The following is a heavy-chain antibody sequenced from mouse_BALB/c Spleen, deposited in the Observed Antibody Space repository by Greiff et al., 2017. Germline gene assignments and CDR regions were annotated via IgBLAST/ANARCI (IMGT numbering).Heavy chain of an antibody. Sequence: VKLQQSGPELVRPGVSVKISCKGSGYTFTDYAMHWVKQSHAKSLEWIGVISTYSGNTNYNQKFKGKATMTVDKSSSTAYMELARLTSEDSAIYYCARSGSSSYYYAMDYWGQGTSVTVSS. CDR2: ISTYSGNT. D-gene: IGHD1-1*01. CDR1: GYTFTDYA. CDR3: ARSGSSSYYYAMDY. V-gene: IGHV1-67*01. J-gene: IGHJ4*01.